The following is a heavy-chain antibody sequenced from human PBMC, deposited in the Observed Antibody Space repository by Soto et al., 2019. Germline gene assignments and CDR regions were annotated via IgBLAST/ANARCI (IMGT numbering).Heavy chain of an antibody. CDR2: IKQDGSAK. CDR3: VRPFLGDYTMTKTSDN. D-gene: IGHD4-17*01. CDR1: GFTFSSYW. J-gene: IGHJ4*02. V-gene: IGHV3-7*01. Sequence: GGSLRLSCAASGFTFSSYWMTWVRQAPGKGLEWVANIKQDGSAKYYVDSVKGRFAISRDNSKNTLYLQMTSLRAEDTAVYYCVRPFLGDYTMTKTSDNWGQGTLVTVSS.